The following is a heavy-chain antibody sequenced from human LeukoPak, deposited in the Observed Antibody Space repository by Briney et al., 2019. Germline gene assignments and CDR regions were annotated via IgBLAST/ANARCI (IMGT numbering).Heavy chain of an antibody. CDR1: GYTFTSYY. CDR3: AKGEVLKDFWSGFGPYYFDY. CDR2: INPSGGST. Sequence: ASVKVSCKASGYTFTSYYMHWVRQAPGQGLEWMGIINPSGGSTSYAQKFQGRVTMTRDTSTSTVYMELSSLRVEDTAVYYCAKGEVLKDFWSGFGPYYFDYWGQGSLVTVSS. V-gene: IGHV1-46*01. D-gene: IGHD3-3*01. J-gene: IGHJ4*02.